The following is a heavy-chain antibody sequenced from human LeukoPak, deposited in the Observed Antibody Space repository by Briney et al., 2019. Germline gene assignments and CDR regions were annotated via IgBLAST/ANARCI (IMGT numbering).Heavy chain of an antibody. V-gene: IGHV5-10-1*01. CDR3: ARHTLVGAPVHFQH. D-gene: IGHD1-26*01. CDR2: IDPSDSYT. Sequence: GESLKISCKGSGYSFSSYWISWVRQVPGKGLEWMGRIDPSDSYTNYSPSFQGHVTISADKSISTSYLQWSSLKASDTAMYYCARHTLVGAPVHFQHWGQGSLVTVSS. J-gene: IGHJ1*01. CDR1: GYSFSSYW.